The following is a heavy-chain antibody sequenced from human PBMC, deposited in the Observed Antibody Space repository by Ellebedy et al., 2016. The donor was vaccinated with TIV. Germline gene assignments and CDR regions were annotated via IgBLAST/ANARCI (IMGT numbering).Heavy chain of an antibody. Sequence: AASVKVSCKTSGYTFSNYGFNWVRQAPGQGLEWMGIINPSGGSTSYAQKFQGRVTMTRDTSTSTVYMELSSLRSEDTAVYYCARDVYSSGYYLNAFDIWGQGTMVTVSS. CDR1: GYTFSNYG. J-gene: IGHJ3*02. CDR2: INPSGGST. V-gene: IGHV1-46*01. CDR3: ARDVYSSGYYLNAFDI. D-gene: IGHD3-22*01.